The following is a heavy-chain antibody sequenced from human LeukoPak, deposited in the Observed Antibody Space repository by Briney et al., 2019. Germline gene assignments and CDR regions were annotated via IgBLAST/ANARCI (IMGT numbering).Heavy chain of an antibody. CDR2: TSHSGSS. CDR3: ARGIFYGGRNQYIWFDL. V-gene: IGHV4-34*01. J-gene: IGHJ5*02. D-gene: IGHD4-23*01. Sequence: SETLSLTCAVYGGPFRGFFWSWIRQAPGKGLEWIGETSHSGSSNYKPSLKSRITISVDTSKSQFSLRLTSVTAADTAVNYCARGIFYGGRNQYIWFDLWGQGTLVTVSS. CDR1: GGPFRGFF.